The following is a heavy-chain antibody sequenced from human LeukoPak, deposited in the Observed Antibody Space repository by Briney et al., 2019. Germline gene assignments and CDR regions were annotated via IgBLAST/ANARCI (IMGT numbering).Heavy chain of an antibody. Sequence: ASVTVSFKASGYTFTIYGISWVRQAPGQGLEWMGWISAYNGNTNYAQKLQGRVTMTTDTSTSTAYMELRSLRSDDTAVYYCARKLELRGGKYYFDYWGQGTLVTVSS. J-gene: IGHJ4*02. CDR2: ISAYNGNT. D-gene: IGHD1-7*01. CDR3: ARKLELRGGKYYFDY. CDR1: GYTFTIYG. V-gene: IGHV1-18*01.